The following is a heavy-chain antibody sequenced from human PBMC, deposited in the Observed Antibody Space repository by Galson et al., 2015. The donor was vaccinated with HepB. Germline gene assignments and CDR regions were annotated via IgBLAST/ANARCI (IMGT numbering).Heavy chain of an antibody. D-gene: IGHD6-13*01. CDR3: ARDHVSNWYFDY. CDR1: GFAFSSYS. Sequence: SLRLSCAASGFAFSSYSMNWVCQAPGKGLEWVSSISRSSTYVYYADSVKGRFTISRDNAKNSLYLQMSSLRVEDTAVYYCARDHVSNWYFDYWGQGTLVPVFS. CDR2: ISRSSTYV. V-gene: IGHV3-21*01. J-gene: IGHJ4*02.